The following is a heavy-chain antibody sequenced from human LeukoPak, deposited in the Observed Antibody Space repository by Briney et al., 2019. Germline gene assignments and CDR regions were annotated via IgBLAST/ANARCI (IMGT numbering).Heavy chain of an antibody. CDR1: SVSINSGTHY. CDR2: ILYSGTT. J-gene: IGHJ5*02. CDR3: ARHDYDLLTGYTINWFDP. V-gene: IGHV4-39*01. Sequence: SETLSLTCTVSSVSINSGTHYWGWVRQPPGRGLEWIGSILYSGTTFYNPSLKSRVTVSIDTSMNQFSLKLNSVTAADTAVYYCARHDYDLLTGYTINWFDPWGQGTLVTVSS. D-gene: IGHD3-9*01.